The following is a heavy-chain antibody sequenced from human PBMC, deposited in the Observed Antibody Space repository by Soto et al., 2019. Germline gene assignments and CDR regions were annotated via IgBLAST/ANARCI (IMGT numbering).Heavy chain of an antibody. Sequence: QVQMVQSGAEVKKPGSSVKVSCKASGDTFSFYTINWVRQAPGLGLEWMARVNPSLSRSNYAQQVQGRVTMTADNSNSTAYMELRSLRSEDTAFYYCATSYGSGYRAVDYWGQGALVTVSS. CDR3: ATSYGSGYRAVDY. CDR2: VNPSLSRS. CDR1: GDTFSFYT. J-gene: IGHJ4*02. V-gene: IGHV1-69*02. D-gene: IGHD3-10*01.